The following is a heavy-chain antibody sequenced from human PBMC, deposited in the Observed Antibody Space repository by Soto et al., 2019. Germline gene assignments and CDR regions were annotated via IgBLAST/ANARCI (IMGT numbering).Heavy chain of an antibody. CDR2: IYYSGTT. D-gene: IGHD5-18*01. Sequence: AETLSVTWTGSGGAIEVGGCYWGWVRQPPGKGLEWVATIYYSGTTYYNPSLKSRLTISLDTSRNQFSMDLTSVTAADTAVYYCARPASTHYSTRAQRPPVPVSS. J-gene: IGHJ1*01. V-gene: IGHV4-39*01. CDR3: ARPASTHYST. CDR1: GGAIEVGGCY.